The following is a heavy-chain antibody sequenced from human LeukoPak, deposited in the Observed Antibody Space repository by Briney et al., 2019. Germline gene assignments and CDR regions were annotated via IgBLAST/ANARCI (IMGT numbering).Heavy chain of an antibody. J-gene: IGHJ3*02. CDR3: AKDFDSSGYYYAFDI. Sequence: PGGSLRLSCAASGFTFSSYAMSWVRQAPGKGLEWVSAISGSGGSTHYADSVKGRFTISRDNSKNTLYLQMNSLRAEDTAVYYCAKDFDSSGYYYAFDIWGQGAMVTVSS. CDR1: GFTFSSYA. V-gene: IGHV3-23*01. CDR2: ISGSGGST. D-gene: IGHD3-22*01.